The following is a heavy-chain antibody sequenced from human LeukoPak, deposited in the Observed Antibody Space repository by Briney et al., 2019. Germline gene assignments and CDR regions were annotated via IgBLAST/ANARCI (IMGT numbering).Heavy chain of an antibody. J-gene: IGHJ4*02. CDR3: ARSEQLIV. Sequence: GGSLRLSCAASGFTFSNYWMSWVRQAPGKGLEWVSYISSSGRTIYYADSVKGRFTISRDNAKNSLYLQMNSLRAEDTAVYYCARSEQLIVWGQGTLVTVSS. D-gene: IGHD3-22*01. CDR1: GFTFSNYW. V-gene: IGHV3-48*04. CDR2: ISSSGRTI.